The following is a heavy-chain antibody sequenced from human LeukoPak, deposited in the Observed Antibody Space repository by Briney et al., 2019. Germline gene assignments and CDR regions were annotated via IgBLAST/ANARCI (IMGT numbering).Heavy chain of an antibody. CDR1: GGSFSGYY. CDR2: FYHSGST. Sequence: PSETLSLTCAVYGGSFSGYYWSWIRQPPGKGLEWIGNFYHSGSTYYNPSLKSRVTFSVDTSKNQFSLKLSSVTAADTAVYYCARVRGAYVWGSYHLDAFDIWGQGTMVTVSS. D-gene: IGHD3-16*02. J-gene: IGHJ3*02. V-gene: IGHV4-34*01. CDR3: ARVRGAYVWGSYHLDAFDI.